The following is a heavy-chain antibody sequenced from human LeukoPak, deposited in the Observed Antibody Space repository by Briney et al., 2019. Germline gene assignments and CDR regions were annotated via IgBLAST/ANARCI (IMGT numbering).Heavy chain of an antibody. V-gene: IGHV3-7*05. CDR1: GFTLSNYW. J-gene: IGHJ3*02. D-gene: IGHD6-13*01. CDR3: SRWGTYSSSWLGAFDI. Sequence: GGSLRLSCAASGFTLSNYWVSWVRQAPGKGLEWVANIKQDGSEKYYVDSVKGRFPTSRDNARNSLHLQMNSLRAEDTAVYYCSRWGTYSSSWLGAFDIWGQGTMVTVSS. CDR2: IKQDGSEK.